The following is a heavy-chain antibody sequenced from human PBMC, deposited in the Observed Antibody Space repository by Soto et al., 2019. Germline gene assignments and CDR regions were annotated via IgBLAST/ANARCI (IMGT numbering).Heavy chain of an antibody. J-gene: IGHJ4*02. Sequence: ASVKVSCKASGYTFTGYYMHWVRQAPGQGLEWMGWINPNSGGTNYAQKFQGWVTMTRDTSISTAYMELSRVRSDDTAVYYCARSGGRDIAAAGIDYWGQGTLVTVSS. CDR2: INPNSGGT. CDR1: GYTFTGYY. CDR3: ARSGGRDIAAAGIDY. D-gene: IGHD6-13*01. V-gene: IGHV1-2*04.